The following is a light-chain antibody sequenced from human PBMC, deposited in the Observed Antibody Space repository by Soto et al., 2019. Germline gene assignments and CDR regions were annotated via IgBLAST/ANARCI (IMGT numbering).Light chain of an antibody. CDR1: SSNIGSHT. Sequence: QSVLTQPPSASGTPGQRVSISCSGSSSNIGSHTVNWYQQLPGAAPKLLIYRSNQRPSGVPDRFSGSKSGTSASLAISGLQSEDEDDYYCAAWDDSLNGPLFGGGTKVTVL. J-gene: IGLJ3*02. CDR2: RSN. CDR3: AAWDDSLNGPL. V-gene: IGLV1-44*01.